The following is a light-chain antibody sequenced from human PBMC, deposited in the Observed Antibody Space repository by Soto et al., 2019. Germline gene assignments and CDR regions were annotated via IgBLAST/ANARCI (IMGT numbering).Light chain of an antibody. CDR1: SSDIGGYNF. CDR2: EVS. Sequence: QSALTQPASVSGFPGQSITISCTGTSSDIGGYNFVSWYQQHPGKAPKVMIYEVSNRPSGVSNRFSGSKSGNTASLTISGIQDEDGGEDYCSSYSSNIIRLFGGGTKLTVL. V-gene: IGLV2-14*01. CDR3: SSYSSNIIRL. J-gene: IGLJ3*02.